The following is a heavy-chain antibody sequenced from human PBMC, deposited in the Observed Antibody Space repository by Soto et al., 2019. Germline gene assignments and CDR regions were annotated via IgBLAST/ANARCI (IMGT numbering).Heavy chain of an antibody. J-gene: IGHJ3*02. CDR3: AQRSGYYRGAFDI. D-gene: IGHD3-22*01. Sequence: VASVKVSCKASGYTFTSYGISWVRQAPGQGLEWMGWISAYNGNTNYAQKLQGRVTMTTDTSTSTAYVELRSLRSDDTAVYYCAQRSGYYRGAFDIWGQGTMVTVSS. V-gene: IGHV1-18*01. CDR2: ISAYNGNT. CDR1: GYTFTSYG.